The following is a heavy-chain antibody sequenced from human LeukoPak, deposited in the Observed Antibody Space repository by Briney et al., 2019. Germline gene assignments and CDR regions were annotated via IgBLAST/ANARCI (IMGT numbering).Heavy chain of an antibody. D-gene: IGHD3-22*01. CDR1: GGSISSYY. V-gene: IGHV4-59*08. J-gene: IGHJ4*02. Sequence: PSETLSLTCTVSGGSISSYYWSWIRQPPGKGLEWIGYIYYSGRTNYNPSLKSRVTISVDTSKNQFSLRLSSVTAADTAVYYCARRGDSSGSFGYWGQGTLVTVSS. CDR2: IYYSGRT. CDR3: ARRGDSSGSFGY.